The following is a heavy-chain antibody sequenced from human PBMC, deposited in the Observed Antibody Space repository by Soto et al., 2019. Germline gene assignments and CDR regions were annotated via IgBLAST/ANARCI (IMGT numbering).Heavy chain of an antibody. D-gene: IGHD3-22*01. J-gene: IGHJ3*02. CDR3: ARCHYDSSGYYSIPCAFDI. V-gene: IGHV1-2*02. CDR1: GYTFTGYY. Sequence: QVQLVQSGAEVKKPGASVKVSCKASGYTFTGYYMHWVRQAPGQGLEGMGWINPNSGGTNYAQKFQGRVTMTRDTSISTPYMELSRLRSDDTAVYYCARCHYDSSGYYSIPCAFDIWGQGTMVTVSS. CDR2: INPNSGGT.